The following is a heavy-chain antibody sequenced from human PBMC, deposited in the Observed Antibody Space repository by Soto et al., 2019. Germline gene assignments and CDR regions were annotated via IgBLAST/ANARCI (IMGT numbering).Heavy chain of an antibody. Sequence: GASVKVSCKASGYTFTSYAMHWVRQAPGQRLEWMGWINAGNGNTKYSQKFQGRVTITRDTSASTAYMELSSLRSEDTAVYYCAIPTGHYYYYGMDVWGQGTTVTVSS. V-gene: IGHV1-3*01. CDR1: GYTFTSYA. CDR3: AIPTGHYYYYGMDV. J-gene: IGHJ6*02. CDR2: INAGNGNT.